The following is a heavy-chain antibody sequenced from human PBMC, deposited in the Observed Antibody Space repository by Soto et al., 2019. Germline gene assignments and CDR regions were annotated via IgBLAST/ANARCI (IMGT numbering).Heavy chain of an antibody. V-gene: IGHV1-8*01. CDR3: AREGVRGIEV. Sequence: QVQLVQSGAEVKKPGASVKVSCKASGYTFTSYDINWVRQATGQGLEWMGWMNPNSANTGNAQKFQGGAPMTRHTSIRTAYMELSSLRSEDTAVYYCAREGVRGIEVWGQGTTVTVSS. J-gene: IGHJ6*02. D-gene: IGHD3-16*01. CDR2: MNPNSANT. CDR1: GYTFTSYD.